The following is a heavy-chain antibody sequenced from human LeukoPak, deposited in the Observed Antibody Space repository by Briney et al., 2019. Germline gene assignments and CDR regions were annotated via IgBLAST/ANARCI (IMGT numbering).Heavy chain of an antibody. CDR3: ARVVAGTFDY. Sequence: PGGSLRLSCVASGFTFSSYWMSWVRQAPGKGLEWVANIKQDGSEKYYVDSVKGRFTISRDNAKNSLYLQMNSLRAEDTAVYYCARVVAGTFDYWGQGTLVTVSS. V-gene: IGHV3-7*01. D-gene: IGHD6-13*01. J-gene: IGHJ4*02. CDR2: IKQDGSEK. CDR1: GFTFSSYW.